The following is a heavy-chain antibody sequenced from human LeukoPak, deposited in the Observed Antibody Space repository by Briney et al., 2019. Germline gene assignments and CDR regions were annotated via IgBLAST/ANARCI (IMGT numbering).Heavy chain of an antibody. V-gene: IGHV4-30-4*07. Sequence: KPSETLSLTCAVSGGSISTSSYSWSWIRQPPGKGLEWIGYVYSSGSSYYNPSLKSRVSISVDTSKNQFSLKMSSVTAADTAVYYCARVVAVAATWFDPWGQGTLVTVSS. D-gene: IGHD2-15*01. CDR2: VYSSGSS. J-gene: IGHJ5*02. CDR1: GGSISTSSYS. CDR3: ARVVAVAATWFDP.